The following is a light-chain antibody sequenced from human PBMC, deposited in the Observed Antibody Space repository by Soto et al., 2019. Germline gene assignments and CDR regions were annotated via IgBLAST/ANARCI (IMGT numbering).Light chain of an antibody. CDR2: EVN. CDR1: SSDVGGYDY. CDR3: SSYSISNAHL. J-gene: IGLJ1*01. V-gene: IGLV2-14*01. Sequence: SSLAHPAAVSGSPGQSMAISCTGTSSDVGGYDYVSWYQLHPGKAPKLMVFEVNNRPSGASYRFSGSKSGNTASLTISGLQAEDEADHFCSSYSISNAHLFGTGPKVTVL.